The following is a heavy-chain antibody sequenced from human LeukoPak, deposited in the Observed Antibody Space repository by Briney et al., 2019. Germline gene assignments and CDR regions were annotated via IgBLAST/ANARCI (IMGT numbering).Heavy chain of an antibody. CDR1: GFTFSSYG. Sequence: EGSLRLSCAASGFTFSSYGMHWVRQAPGKGLEWVAVIWYDGSNKYYADSVKGRFTISRDNSKNTLYLQMNSLRAEDTAVYYCAKELYINADGDDAFDIWGQGTMVTVSS. D-gene: IGHD3-10*01. J-gene: IGHJ3*02. CDR2: IWYDGSNK. V-gene: IGHV3-33*06. CDR3: AKELYINADGDDAFDI.